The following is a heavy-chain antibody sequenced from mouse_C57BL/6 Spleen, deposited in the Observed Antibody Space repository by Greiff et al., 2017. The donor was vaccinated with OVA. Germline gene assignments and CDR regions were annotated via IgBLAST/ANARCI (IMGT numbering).Heavy chain of an antibody. CDR1: GFTFSDYG. J-gene: IGHJ3*01. CDR2: ISSGSSTI. Sequence: EVKLVESGGGLVKPGGSLKLSCAASGFTFSDYGMHWVRQAPEKGLEWVAYISSGSSTIYYADTVKGRFTISRDNAKNTLFLQMTSLRSEDTAMYYCARGTVEGWFAYWGQGTLVTVSA. V-gene: IGHV5-17*01. D-gene: IGHD1-1*01. CDR3: ARGTVEGWFAY.